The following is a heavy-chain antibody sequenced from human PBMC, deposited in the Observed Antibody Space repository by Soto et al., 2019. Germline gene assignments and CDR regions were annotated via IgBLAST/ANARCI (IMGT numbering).Heavy chain of an antibody. CDR1: GFTFSSCA. Sequence: GGSLRLSCVASGFTFSSCAMSWVRQAPGKGLEWVSAITGDGGDTFHADSVRGRLTISRDNSRNTLYLQMDSLRAEDTALYYCAKGSATSRPYYFDYWGQGTLVTVSS. CDR2: ITGDGGDT. J-gene: IGHJ4*02. V-gene: IGHV3-23*01. CDR3: AKGSATSRPYYFDY.